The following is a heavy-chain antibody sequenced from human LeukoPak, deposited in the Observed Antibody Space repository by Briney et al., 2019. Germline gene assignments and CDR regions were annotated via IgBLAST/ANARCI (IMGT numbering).Heavy chain of an antibody. J-gene: IGHJ4*02. CDR2: IYYSGST. D-gene: IGHD5-12*01. CDR3: ARLDIVATIFDY. V-gene: IGHV4-39*01. Sequence: SETLSLTCTVSGGSISSSSYYWGWIRQPPGKGLEWIGSIYYSGSTYYNPSLKRRVTISVDTSKNQFSLKLSSVTAADTAVYYCARLDIVATIFDYWGQGTLVTVSS. CDR1: GGSISSSSYY.